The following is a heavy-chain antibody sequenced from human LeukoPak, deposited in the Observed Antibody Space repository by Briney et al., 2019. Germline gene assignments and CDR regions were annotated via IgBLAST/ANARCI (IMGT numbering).Heavy chain of an antibody. D-gene: IGHD6-19*01. Sequence: PSQTLSLTCTVSGGSIISGGYYWSWVRQHPGKGLEWIGYIYYSGSSYYNPSLKSRVTMSVDTSKSQFSLNLSSLTAADTAVYYCARAPPIIAVAGSAFDIWGQGTMVIVSS. V-gene: IGHV4-31*03. CDR3: ARAPPIIAVAGSAFDI. CDR2: IYYSGSS. CDR1: GGSIISGGYY. J-gene: IGHJ3*02.